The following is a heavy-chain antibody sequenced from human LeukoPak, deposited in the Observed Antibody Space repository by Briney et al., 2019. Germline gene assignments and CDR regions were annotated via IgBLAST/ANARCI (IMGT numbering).Heavy chain of an antibody. D-gene: IGHD2-21*02. CDR3: GRVYCGGNCYSPPLPDY. CDR1: GFTFRNYD. Sequence: TGGSLRLSCAAPGFTFRNYDMHWVRQAPGKGLEWVALISYDGSNKNYADSVKGRFTISRDNSKNRLFLQMDSLRAEDTAVYYCGRVYCGGNCYSPPLPDYWGQGTLVTVSA. J-gene: IGHJ4*02. CDR2: ISYDGSNK. V-gene: IGHV3-33*01.